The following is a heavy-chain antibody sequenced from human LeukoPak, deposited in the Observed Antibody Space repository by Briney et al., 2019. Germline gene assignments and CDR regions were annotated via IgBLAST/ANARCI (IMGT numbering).Heavy chain of an antibody. CDR1: GGSISSYY. J-gene: IGHJ6*03. CDR2: ISYSGST. D-gene: IGHD5-18*01. Sequence: SETLSLTCTVSGGSISSYYWSWIRQPPGKGLEWIGYISYSGSTNYNPSLKSRVTISVDTSKNQFSLKLSSVTAADTAVYYCAREGYSYAHYYYYMDVWGKGTTVTVSS. CDR3: AREGYSYAHYYYYMDV. V-gene: IGHV4-59*01.